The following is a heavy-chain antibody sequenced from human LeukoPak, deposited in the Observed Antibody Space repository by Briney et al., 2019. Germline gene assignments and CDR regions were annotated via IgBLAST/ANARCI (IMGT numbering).Heavy chain of an antibody. D-gene: IGHD5-12*01. Sequence: PGRSLTLSCAASGFAFSDYYMGWIRQAPGKGLEWVACIRNDGRSAYYVDSVRGRFTISRDNAEKSLYLEMHSLRPEDTAVYYCARGAGSGYSFVDSWGQGTQVIVSS. J-gene: IGHJ4*02. CDR3: ARGAGSGYSFVDS. CDR2: IRNDGRSA. V-gene: IGHV3-11*01. CDR1: GFAFSDYY.